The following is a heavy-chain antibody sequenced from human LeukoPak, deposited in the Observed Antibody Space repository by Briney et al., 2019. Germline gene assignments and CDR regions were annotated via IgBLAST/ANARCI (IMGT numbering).Heavy chain of an antibody. CDR1: GYTFTSYY. CDR3: AIVEYSYGSYYYMDV. D-gene: IGHD5-18*01. CDR2: INPSGGST. J-gene: IGHJ6*03. V-gene: IGHV1-46*01. Sequence: ASVKVSCKASGYTFTSYYMRWVRQAPGQGLEWMGIINPSGGSTSYAQKFQGRVTMTRDTSTSTVYMELSSLRSEDTAVYYCAIVEYSYGSYYYMDVWGKGTTVTISS.